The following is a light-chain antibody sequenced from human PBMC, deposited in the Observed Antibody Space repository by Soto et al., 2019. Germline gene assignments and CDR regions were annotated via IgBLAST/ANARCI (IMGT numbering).Light chain of an antibody. J-gene: IGKJ1*01. Sequence: DIQMTQSPSSLSASVGDRVTITCRASQVITNYLAWYQQKPGKVPKLLIYTASTLQSWVPSRFSGSGSGTDFTRTISSLQPEDVATDYCQNYNSAPRTFCQGTKVESK. CDR1: QVITNY. CDR3: QNYNSAPRT. CDR2: TAS. V-gene: IGKV1-27*01.